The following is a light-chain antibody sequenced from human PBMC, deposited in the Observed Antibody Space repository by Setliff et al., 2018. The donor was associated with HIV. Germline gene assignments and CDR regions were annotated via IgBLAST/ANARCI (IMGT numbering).Light chain of an antibody. Sequence: QSVLAQPASVSGSPGQPIAISCTGTSSDIGAYDYDSWYQQHPGKAPKLIIYDVSSRPSGVSYRFSGSKSDNTASLTISGLQAEDEADYYCYSSTTSSTWVFGGGTKVTVL. V-gene: IGLV2-14*03. J-gene: IGLJ3*02. CDR2: DVS. CDR1: SSDIGAYDY. CDR3: YSSTTSSTWV.